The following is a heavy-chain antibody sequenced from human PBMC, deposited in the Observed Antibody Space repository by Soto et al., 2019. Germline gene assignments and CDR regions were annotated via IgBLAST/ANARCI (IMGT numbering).Heavy chain of an antibody. CDR1: GGSISSGDYY. CDR3: AGTYYDFWSGFNWFDP. CDR2: IYYSGST. V-gene: IGHV4-30-4*01. D-gene: IGHD3-3*01. Sequence: QVQLQESGPGLVKPSQTLSLTCTVSGGSISSGDYYWSWIRQPPGKGLEWIGYIYYSGSTYYNPSLKSRVTISVDTSKHQFSLKLSSVTAADTAVYYCAGTYYDFWSGFNWFDPWGQGTLVTVSS. J-gene: IGHJ5*02.